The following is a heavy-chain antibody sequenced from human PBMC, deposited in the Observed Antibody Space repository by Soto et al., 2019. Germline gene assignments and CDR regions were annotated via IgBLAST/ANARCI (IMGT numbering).Heavy chain of an antibody. D-gene: IGHD6-13*01. CDR1: GFTFSSYG. J-gene: IGHJ5*02. CDR2: IWYDGSNK. CDR3: ARWAHAYSSSWYNWFDP. Sequence: GESLKISCAASGFTFSSYGMHWVRQAPGKGLEWVAVIWYDGSNKYYADSVKGRFTISRDNSKNTLYLQMNSLRAEDTAVYYCARWAHAYSSSWYNWFDPWGQGTLVTVSS. V-gene: IGHV3-33*01.